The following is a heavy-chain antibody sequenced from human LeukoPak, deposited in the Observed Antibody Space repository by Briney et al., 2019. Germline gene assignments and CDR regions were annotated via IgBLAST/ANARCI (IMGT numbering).Heavy chain of an antibody. Sequence: PGRSLRLSCAASGFTFSSYGMHWVRQAPGKGLEWVAFIRYDGSNKYYADSVKGRFTISRDNSKNTLYLQMNSLRAEDTAVYYCAKEPTGSTTVNTFDYWSQGTLVTVSS. J-gene: IGHJ4*02. D-gene: IGHD4-17*01. V-gene: IGHV3-30*02. CDR1: GFTFSSYG. CDR3: AKEPTGSTTVNTFDY. CDR2: IRYDGSNK.